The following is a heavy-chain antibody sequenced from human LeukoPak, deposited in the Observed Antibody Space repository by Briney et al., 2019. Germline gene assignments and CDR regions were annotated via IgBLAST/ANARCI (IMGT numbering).Heavy chain of an antibody. CDR3: ARGPGGYSYGYPFDY. CDR1: GGSISSSSYY. D-gene: IGHD5-18*01. J-gene: IGHJ4*02. CDR2: IYYSGST. V-gene: IGHV4-39*07. Sequence: SETLSLTCTVSGGSISSSSYYWGWIRQPPGKGLEWIGSIYYSGSTYYDPSLKSRVSISVDTSKNQFSLKLSSVTAADTAVYYCARGPGGYSYGYPFDYWGQGTLVTVSS.